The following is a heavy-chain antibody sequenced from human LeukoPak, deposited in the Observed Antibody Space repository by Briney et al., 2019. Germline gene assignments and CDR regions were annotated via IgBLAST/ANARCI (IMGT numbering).Heavy chain of an antibody. CDR3: ARDFQQQLVPFDY. D-gene: IGHD6-13*01. V-gene: IGHV4-38-2*02. Sequence: SETLSLTCAVSGYSISSGYYWGWLRQPPGKGLEWIGSIYHSGSTYYNPSLKSRVTISVDTSKNQFSLKLSSVTAADTAVYYCARDFQQQLVPFDYWGQGTLVTVSS. CDR1: GYSISSGYY. J-gene: IGHJ4*02. CDR2: IYHSGST.